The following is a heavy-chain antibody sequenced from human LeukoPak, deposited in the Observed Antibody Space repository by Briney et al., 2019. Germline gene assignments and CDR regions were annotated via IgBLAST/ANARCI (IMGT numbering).Heavy chain of an antibody. V-gene: IGHV3-23*01. CDR2: ISGSGGST. Sequence: GRSLRLSCAASGFTFSSYAMSWVRQAPGKGLEWVSAISGSGGSTYYADSVKGRFTISRDNSKNTLYLQMNSLRAEDTAVYFCARDQSPKWGSGERYFDYWGLGTLVSVSS. CDR1: GFTFSSYA. J-gene: IGHJ4*02. D-gene: IGHD7-27*01. CDR3: ARDQSPKWGSGERYFDY.